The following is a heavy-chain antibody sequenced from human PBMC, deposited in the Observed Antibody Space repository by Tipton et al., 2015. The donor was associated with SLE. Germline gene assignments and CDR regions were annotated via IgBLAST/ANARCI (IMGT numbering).Heavy chain of an antibody. Sequence: SLRLSCAASGFTVSYNYMNWVRQAPGKGLDWVSGTYGDGTIYYADSVKGRFTISRDDSKNTVSLQMNSLRGDDTAVYYCARSIYWGQHPYYFDSWGQGTLVTVSS. J-gene: IGHJ4*02. D-gene: IGHD7-27*01. CDR1: GFTVSYNY. V-gene: IGHV3-53*05. CDR3: ARSIYWGQHPYYFDS. CDR2: TYGDGTI.